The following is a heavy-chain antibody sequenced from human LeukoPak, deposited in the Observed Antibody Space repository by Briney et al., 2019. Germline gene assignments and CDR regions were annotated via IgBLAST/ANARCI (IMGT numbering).Heavy chain of an antibody. CDR2: ISGSGGST. CDR1: GFTFSSYA. Sequence: GGSLRLSRAASGFTFSSYAMSWVRQAPGKGQEWVSAISGSGGSTYYADSVKGRFTISRDNSKNTLYLQMNSLRAEDTAVYYCAKIPAYDFWSGYIDAFDIWGQGTMVTVSS. D-gene: IGHD3-3*01. J-gene: IGHJ3*02. V-gene: IGHV3-23*01. CDR3: AKIPAYDFWSGYIDAFDI.